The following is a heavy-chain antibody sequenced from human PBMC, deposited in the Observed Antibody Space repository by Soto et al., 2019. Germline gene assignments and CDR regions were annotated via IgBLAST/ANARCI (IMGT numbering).Heavy chain of an antibody. V-gene: IGHV3-33*01. D-gene: IGHD3-10*01. CDR2: IGSDGTNI. J-gene: IGHJ4*02. Sequence: PGGSLRLSCVASGFDFKTYGMHWVRQAPGKGLEWVAVIGSDGTNIHYSDSVRGRFSISRDNSENTVSLQMNSLRVEDTALYYCVRTACVINNCSYRGVRWGQGTLVTVSS. CDR1: GFDFKTYG. CDR3: VRTACVINNCSYRGVR.